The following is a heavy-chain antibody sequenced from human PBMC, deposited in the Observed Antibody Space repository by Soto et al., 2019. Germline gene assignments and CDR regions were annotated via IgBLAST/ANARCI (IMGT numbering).Heavy chain of an antibody. CDR1: GFSLTTSGVG. V-gene: IGHV2-5*02. D-gene: IGHD3-3*01. CDR3: AHRVLRTVFGLVTTTAIYFDF. Sequence: QITLNESGPTPVKPRQTFTLTCTFSGFSLTTSGVGVGWIRQSPGKAPEWLALIYWDDDKRYSPSLKSRLTITKDTSKNPLVLTMADLDPADTATYYCAHRVLRTVFGLVTTTAIYFDFWGQGTPVAVSS. J-gene: IGHJ4*02. CDR2: IYWDDDK.